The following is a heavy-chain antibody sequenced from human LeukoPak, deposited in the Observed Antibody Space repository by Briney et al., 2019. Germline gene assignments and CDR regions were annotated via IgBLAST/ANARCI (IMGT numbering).Heavy chain of an antibody. CDR1: GFTFSSYS. J-gene: IGHJ6*03. CDR2: ISSSSSTI. V-gene: IGHV3-48*01. D-gene: IGHD1-26*01. CDR3: ARVGATIYYYYYMDV. Sequence: GGSLRLSCAASGFTFSSYSMNWVRQAQGKGLEWVSYISSSSSTIYYADSVKGRFTISRDNAKNSLYLQMNSLRAEDTAVYYCARVGATIYYYYYMDVWGKGTTVTVSS.